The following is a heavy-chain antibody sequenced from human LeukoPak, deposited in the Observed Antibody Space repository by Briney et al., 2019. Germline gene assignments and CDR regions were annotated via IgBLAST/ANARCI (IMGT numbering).Heavy chain of an antibody. V-gene: IGHV1-69*04. CDR2: IIPILGIA. J-gene: IGHJ4*02. D-gene: IGHD2-2*01. CDR3: ARDAPAWYFDY. CDR1: GGTFSSYA. Sequence: APVKVSCKASGGTFSSYAISCVRQAPGQGLEWMGRIIPILGIANYAQKFQGRVTITADKSTSTAYMELSSLRSEDTAVYYCARDAPAWYFDYWGQGTLVTVSS.